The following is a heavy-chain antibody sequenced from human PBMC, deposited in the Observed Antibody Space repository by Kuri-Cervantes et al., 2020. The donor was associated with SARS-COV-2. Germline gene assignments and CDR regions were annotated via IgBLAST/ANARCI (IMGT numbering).Heavy chain of an antibody. CDR2: ISSSSSYI. CDR1: GFTFSSYS. D-gene: IGHD1-1*01. CDR3: ARGPVWKGIWWYFDL. Sequence: GGSLRLSCAASGFTFSSYSMNWVRQAPGKGLEWVSSISSSSSYIYYADSVKGRFTISRDNAKNLLYLQMNSLRAEDTAVYYCARGPVWKGIWWYFDLWGRGTLVTVSS. V-gene: IGHV3-21*01. J-gene: IGHJ2*01.